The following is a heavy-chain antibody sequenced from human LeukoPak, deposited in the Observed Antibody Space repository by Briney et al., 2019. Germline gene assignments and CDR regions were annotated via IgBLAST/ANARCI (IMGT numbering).Heavy chain of an antibody. CDR2: ISGSGGST. CDR1: GFTFSSYA. V-gene: IGHV3-23*01. J-gene: IGHJ3*02. Sequence: GGSLRLSCAASGFTFSSYAMSWVRQAPGKGLEWVSAISGSGGSTYYADSVKGRFTISRDNAKNSLYLQMNSLRAEDTAVYYCAREYSSGWYKAFNIWGQGTMVTVSS. D-gene: IGHD6-19*01. CDR3: AREYSSGWYKAFNI.